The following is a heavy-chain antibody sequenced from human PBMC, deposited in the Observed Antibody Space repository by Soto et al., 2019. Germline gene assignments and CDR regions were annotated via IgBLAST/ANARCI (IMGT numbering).Heavy chain of an antibody. J-gene: IGHJ6*02. Sequence: QVQLVQSGAEVKKPGASVKVSCKASGDTFTNYDINWVRQATGQGLEWMGRMNPNSGNTGYAQKFQGRVTMTRNTSIPTASMKLSSLRSEDTAVYYCARGRNGRAVWGQGTKVTVPS. CDR3: ARGRNGRAV. CDR2: MNPNSGNT. CDR1: GDTFTNYD. V-gene: IGHV1-8*01.